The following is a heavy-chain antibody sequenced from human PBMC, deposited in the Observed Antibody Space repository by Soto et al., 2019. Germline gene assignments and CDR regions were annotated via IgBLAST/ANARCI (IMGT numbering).Heavy chain of an antibody. CDR3: AGDVFRAANDY. V-gene: IGHV3-7*04. CDR2: INPDGSGE. CDR1: GFTFSYNW. D-gene: IGHD5-18*01. J-gene: IGHJ4*02. Sequence: VESGGGLVQPGGSLRLSCAASGFTFSYNWMTWVRQAPGKGLEWLANINPDGSGEYYVDSVKGRFTISRDNAKNSVFLQINSLRAEDTAFYYCAGDVFRAANDYWGQGTLVSVSS.